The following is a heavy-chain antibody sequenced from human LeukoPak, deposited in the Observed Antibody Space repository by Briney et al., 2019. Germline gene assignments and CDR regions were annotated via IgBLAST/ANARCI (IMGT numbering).Heavy chain of an antibody. CDR2: IYYSGST. Sequence: SETLSLTCAVSGYSISSGYYWGWIRPPPGKGLEWIGYIYYSGSTNYNPSLKSRVTISVDTSKNQFSLKLSSVTAADTAVYYCARDGDMVPHDAFDIWGQGTMVTVSS. D-gene: IGHD4/OR15-4a*01. CDR3: ARDGDMVPHDAFDI. V-gene: IGHV4-61*01. CDR1: GYSISSGYY. J-gene: IGHJ3*02.